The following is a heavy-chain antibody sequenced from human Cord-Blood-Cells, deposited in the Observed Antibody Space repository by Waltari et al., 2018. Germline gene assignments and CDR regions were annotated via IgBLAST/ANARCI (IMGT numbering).Heavy chain of an antibody. J-gene: IGHJ5*02. CDR2: IYTSGST. CDR1: GGSISSSY. CDR3: ARDSDSSSWYWFDP. Sequence: QVQLQESGPGLVKPSETLSLTCTVSGGSISSSYWSWIRPPAGKGLEWIGRIYTSGSTNYNPSLKSRVTMSVDTSKNQFSLKLSSVTAADTAVYYCARDSDSSSWYWFDPWGQGTLVTVSS. V-gene: IGHV4-4*07. D-gene: IGHD6-13*01.